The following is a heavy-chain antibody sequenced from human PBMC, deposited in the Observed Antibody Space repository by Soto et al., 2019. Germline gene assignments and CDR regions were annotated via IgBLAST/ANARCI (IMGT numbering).Heavy chain of an antibody. CDR2: IYYSGST. D-gene: IGHD3-10*01. J-gene: IGHJ6*02. V-gene: IGHV4-61*01. Sequence: SETLSLTCTVSGGSVSSGSYYWSWIRQPPGKGLECVGYIYYSGSTNYNPSLKSRVTISVDTSKKQFFLKLHSVTPADTAVYYCAGGPYYFGLDVWGQGTTVTVSS. CDR1: GGSVSSGSYY. CDR3: AGGPYYFGLDV.